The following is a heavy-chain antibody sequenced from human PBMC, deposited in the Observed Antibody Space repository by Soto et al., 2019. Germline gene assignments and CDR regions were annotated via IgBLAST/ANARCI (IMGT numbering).Heavy chain of an antibody. D-gene: IGHD6-13*01. V-gene: IGHV1-3*01. Sequence: QVQLVQSGAEVKKPGASVKVSCKASGYTFTSYAMHWVRQAPGQRLEWMGWINAGNGNTKYSQKFQGRVTITRDTSASTAYMELSSLRSEDTAVYYCARGIAEEVKGGCDYWGQGTLVTVSS. J-gene: IGHJ4*02. CDR2: INAGNGNT. CDR1: GYTFTSYA. CDR3: ARGIAEEVKGGCDY.